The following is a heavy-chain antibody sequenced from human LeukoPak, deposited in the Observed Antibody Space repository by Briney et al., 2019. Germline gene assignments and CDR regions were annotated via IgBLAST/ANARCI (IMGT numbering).Heavy chain of an antibody. CDR3: ARGGWSLGSFDY. CDR1: GGSISSGDYY. CDR2: IYYSGST. V-gene: IGHV4-30-4*01. D-gene: IGHD6-19*01. Sequence: SETLSLTCTVSGGSISSGDYYWSWIRQPPGKGLEWIEYIYYSGSTYYNPSLKSRVTISVDTSKNQFSLKLSSVTAADTAVYYCARGGWSLGSFDYWGQGTLVTVSS. J-gene: IGHJ4*02.